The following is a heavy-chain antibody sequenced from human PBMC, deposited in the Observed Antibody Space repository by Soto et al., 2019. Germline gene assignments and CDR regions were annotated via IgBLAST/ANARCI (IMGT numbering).Heavy chain of an antibody. V-gene: IGHV1-3*01. J-gene: IGHJ6*01. D-gene: IGHD5-12*01. CDR2: INAGNGNT. Sequence: QVQRVQSGAEVKKPGASVKVSCKASGYTFTSYAMDWVRQAPGQRLEWMGWINAGNGNTKYSQKFQGRVTITRDTSASTVYMERSSLRSEDTAVYYCARDLWGGYVTYYYYDGMDGWGQGTTVTVSS. CDR3: ARDLWGGYVTYYYYDGMDG. CDR1: GYTFTSYA.